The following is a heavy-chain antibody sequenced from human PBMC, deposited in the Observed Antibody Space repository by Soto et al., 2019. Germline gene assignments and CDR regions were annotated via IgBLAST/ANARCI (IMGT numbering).Heavy chain of an antibody. D-gene: IGHD3-22*01. V-gene: IGHV4-34*01. CDR1: GGSFSGYY. Sequence: SETLSLTCAVYGGSFSGYYWSWIRQPPGKGLEWIGEINHSGSTNYNPSLKSRGTISVETSKNQFSLKLSSVAAADTAVYYCARAKGAVIGIGYYYYYGMDVWGQGTTVTVSS. CDR3: ARAKGAVIGIGYYYYYGMDV. J-gene: IGHJ6*02. CDR2: INHSGST.